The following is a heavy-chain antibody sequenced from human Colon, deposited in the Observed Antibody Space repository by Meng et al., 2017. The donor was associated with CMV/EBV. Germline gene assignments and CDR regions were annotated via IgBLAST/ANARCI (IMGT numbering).Heavy chain of an antibody. D-gene: IGHD6-13*01. V-gene: IGHV3-11*04. CDR3: ARSSSLPSFDY. CDR2: ISSSGSTI. Sequence: LSCAAAGFTFNDNYMSWIRQAPGKGLEWVSYISSSGSTIYYADSVKGRFTISRDNAKNSLYLQMNSLRAEDTAVYYCARSSSLPSFDYWGQGTLVTVSS. J-gene: IGHJ4*02. CDR1: GFTFNDNY.